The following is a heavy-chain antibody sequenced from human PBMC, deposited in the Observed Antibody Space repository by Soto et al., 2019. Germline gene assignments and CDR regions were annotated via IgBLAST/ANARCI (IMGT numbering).Heavy chain of an antibody. CDR1: GGTFSSYA. Sequence: QVQLVQSGADVKQPGSSVKVSCKASGGTFSSYAISWVRQAPGQGLEWMGGIIPIFGTANYAQQFQGRVTITADESTSTAYMERSSMRSENTAVYYCARDPSAYSGSPNLFDPWGQGTLVTVSS. J-gene: IGHJ5*02. D-gene: IGHD1-26*01. CDR3: ARDPSAYSGSPNLFDP. CDR2: IIPIFGTA. V-gene: IGHV1-69*01.